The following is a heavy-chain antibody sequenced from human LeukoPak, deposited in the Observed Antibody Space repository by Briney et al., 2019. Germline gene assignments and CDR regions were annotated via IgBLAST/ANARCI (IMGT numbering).Heavy chain of an antibody. CDR2: FDPEDGET. V-gene: IGHV1-24*01. CDR3: ATVAGGSYLFDY. CDR1: GYTLTELS. D-gene: IGHD1-26*01. Sequence: ASVMVSCKVSGYTLTELSLHWVRQAPGKGLEWMGGFDPEDGETIYAHKFQGRVTMTEDTSTDTAYMELSSLGSEDTAVYYCATVAGGSYLFDYWGQGTLVTVSS. J-gene: IGHJ4*02.